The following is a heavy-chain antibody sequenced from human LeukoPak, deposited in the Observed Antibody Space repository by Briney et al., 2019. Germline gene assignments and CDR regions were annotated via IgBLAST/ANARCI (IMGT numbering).Heavy chain of an antibody. V-gene: IGHV4-28*01. CDR3: ARRARGNGMDV. CDR2: IYYSGST. J-gene: IGHJ6*02. CDR1: GYSISGSNW. D-gene: IGHD3-16*01. Sequence: SETLSLTCAVSGYSISGSNWWGWLRPPPGKVLEWTGYIYYSGSTYYNPSLKSRVTMSVDTSKNQFSLKLSSVTAVDTAVYYCARRARGNGMDVWGQGTTVTVSS.